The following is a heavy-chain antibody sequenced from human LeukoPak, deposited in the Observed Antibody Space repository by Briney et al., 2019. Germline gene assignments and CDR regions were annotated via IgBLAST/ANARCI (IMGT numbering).Heavy chain of an antibody. D-gene: IGHD3-3*01. J-gene: IGHJ4*02. Sequence: SQTLSLTCTVSGGSINSGSYYWNWIRQSAGKGLEWIGHIYTTVSTNCSPSLRSRVTISLDTSKNQFSLKLNSVTAADTAVYYCARLNGYYDFWSGYYPAFDYWGQGTLVTVSS. CDR2: IYTTVST. CDR1: GGSINSGSYY. V-gene: IGHV4-61*09. CDR3: ARLNGYYDFWSGYYPAFDY.